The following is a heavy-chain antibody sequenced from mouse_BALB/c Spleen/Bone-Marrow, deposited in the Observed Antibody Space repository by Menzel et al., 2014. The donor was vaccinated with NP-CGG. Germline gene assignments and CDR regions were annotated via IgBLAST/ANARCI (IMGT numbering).Heavy chain of an antibody. V-gene: IGHV5-6-3*01. D-gene: IGHD2-1*01. CDR2: INGNGGST. CDR3: VRGNYGNYVDYFDF. Sequence: EVKLMESGGGLVQPGGSQKLSCAASGFTFSNYGMSWVRQTPDKRLELVATINGNGGSTYYPDSVKGRFTISRDTAKNTLYLQMSSLKSEETAMYYCVRGNYGNYVDYFDFWGQGTTLTVSS. CDR1: GFTFSNYG. J-gene: IGHJ2*01.